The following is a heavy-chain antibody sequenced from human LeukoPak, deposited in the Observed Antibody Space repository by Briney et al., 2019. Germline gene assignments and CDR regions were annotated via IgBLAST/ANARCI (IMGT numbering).Heavy chain of an antibody. D-gene: IGHD3-3*01. Sequence: GASVKDSCKLSGNTLRELPIQWVRQAGGKGLEWMAGFDPENAEIVYAQKFQGRVTMTEDTSTNTAYMELTSLTADDTALYSCATRGSDFWSGFDYWGQGTQVTVSS. J-gene: IGHJ4*02. CDR2: FDPENAEI. V-gene: IGHV1-24*01. CDR1: GNTLRELP. CDR3: ATRGSDFWSGFDY.